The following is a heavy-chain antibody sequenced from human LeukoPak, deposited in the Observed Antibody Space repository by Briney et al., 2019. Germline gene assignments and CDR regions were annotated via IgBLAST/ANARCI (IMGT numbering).Heavy chain of an antibody. CDR1: GFTFSSYG. Sequence: GGSLRLSCAASGFTFSSYGMHWVRQAPGKGLEWVAVIWYDGSNKYYADSVKGRFTISRDNSKNTLYLQMNSLRAEDTAMYYCARDGYYDSSGYYYRTDAFDIWGQGTMVTVSS. J-gene: IGHJ3*02. D-gene: IGHD3-22*01. CDR3: ARDGYYDSSGYYYRTDAFDI. CDR2: IWYDGSNK. V-gene: IGHV3-33*01.